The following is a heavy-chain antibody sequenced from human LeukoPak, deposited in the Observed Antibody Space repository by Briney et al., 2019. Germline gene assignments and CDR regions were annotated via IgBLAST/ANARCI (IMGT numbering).Heavy chain of an antibody. D-gene: IGHD6-19*01. CDR3: AKDLIAEAGTGSDY. CDR1: GFTFSSYG. Sequence: GGSLRLSCAASGFTFSSYGIHWVRQAPGKGLEWVAFIRFDGSNKYYSDSVKGRFTISRDNSKTTLYLQMNSLRAEDTALYYCAKDLIAEAGTGSDYWGQGTLVTVSS. V-gene: IGHV3-30*02. CDR2: IRFDGSNK. J-gene: IGHJ4*02.